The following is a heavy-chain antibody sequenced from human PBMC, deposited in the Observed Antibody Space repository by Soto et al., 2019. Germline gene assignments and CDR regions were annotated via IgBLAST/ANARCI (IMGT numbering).Heavy chain of an antibody. J-gene: IGHJ4*02. Sequence: QVQLVQSGAEVKKPGSSVKVSCKASGGTFSSYSINWVRQAHGQGLEWMGEIIPIFGTAHYAQKFQGRVTITADESTSTAYMELSSLRSEDTAVYYCARDGGRHSGGIDYWGQGTLVTVSS. CDR3: ARDGGRHSGGIDY. D-gene: IGHD1-26*01. CDR1: GGTFSSYS. V-gene: IGHV1-69*01. CDR2: IIPIFGTA.